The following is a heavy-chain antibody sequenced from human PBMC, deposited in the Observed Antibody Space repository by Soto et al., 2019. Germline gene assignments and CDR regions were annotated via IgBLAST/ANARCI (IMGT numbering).Heavy chain of an antibody. Sequence: PGVSLRLSCAASGFTFSSYSMNWVRQAPGKGLEWVSSISSSSSYIYYADSVKGRFTISRDNAKNSLYLQMNSLRAEDTAVYYCARDPEYSSSSVFDYWGQGTLVTVS. V-gene: IGHV3-21*01. CDR2: ISSSSSYI. J-gene: IGHJ4*02. CDR1: GFTFSSYS. CDR3: ARDPEYSSSSVFDY. D-gene: IGHD6-6*01.